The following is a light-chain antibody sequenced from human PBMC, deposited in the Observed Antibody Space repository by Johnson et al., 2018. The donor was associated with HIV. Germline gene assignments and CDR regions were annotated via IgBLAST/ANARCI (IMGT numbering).Light chain of an antibody. CDR1: SSNIGNNY. Sequence: QSVLTQSPSVSAAPGQKVTISCSGSSSNIGNNYVSWYQQLPGTAPKLLIYDNNKRPSGIPDRFSGSKSGTSATLGITGLQTGDEADYYCGTWDSSLRKVFGTRPQVPVL. CDR2: DNN. CDR3: GTWDSSLRKV. V-gene: IGLV1-51*01. J-gene: IGLJ1*01.